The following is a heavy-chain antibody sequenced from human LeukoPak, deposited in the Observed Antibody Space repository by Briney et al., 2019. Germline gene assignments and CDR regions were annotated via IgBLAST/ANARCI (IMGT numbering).Heavy chain of an antibody. CDR3: ARDLGDIVVSREWYFDL. Sequence: SVKVSCKASGGTFSSYAISWVRQAPGQGLEWMGRIIPILGIANYAQKFQGRVTITADKSTSTAYMELSSLRSEDTAVYYCARDLGDIVVSREWYFDLWGRGTLVTVSS. D-gene: IGHD2-15*01. CDR2: IIPILGIA. CDR1: GGTFSSYA. J-gene: IGHJ2*01. V-gene: IGHV1-69*04.